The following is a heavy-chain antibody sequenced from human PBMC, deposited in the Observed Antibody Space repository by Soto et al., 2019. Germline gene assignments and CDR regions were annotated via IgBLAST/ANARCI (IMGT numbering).Heavy chain of an antibody. CDR2: IIPIFGTT. D-gene: IGHD3-22*01. J-gene: IGHJ5*02. Sequence: SAKVSCKASGGTFGSDAITWVRQAPGQGLEWVGRIIPIFGTTNYAQNLQGRVTISADKSTLTSYMELHSLTSDDTALYYCARDRTDSGYYTNWLDPWGQGTQVTVSS. V-gene: IGHV1-69*06. CDR3: ARDRTDSGYYTNWLDP. CDR1: GGTFGSDA.